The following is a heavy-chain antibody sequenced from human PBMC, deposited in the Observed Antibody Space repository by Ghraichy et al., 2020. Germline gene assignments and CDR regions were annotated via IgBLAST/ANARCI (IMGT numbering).Heavy chain of an antibody. V-gene: IGHV4-34*01. Sequence: SETLSLTCAVYGGSFSDYDWTWIRQPQGTGMEWNGEVNDNGSIDSNASLKSRVSISLDTSKNQFSLKLSSVTAADTAVYFCARVVFSNNWTPVHWFDPWGQGTLVIVSS. CDR3: ARVVFSNNWTPVHWFDP. CDR1: GGSFSDYD. CDR2: VNDNGSI. D-gene: IGHD1-1*01. J-gene: IGHJ5*02.